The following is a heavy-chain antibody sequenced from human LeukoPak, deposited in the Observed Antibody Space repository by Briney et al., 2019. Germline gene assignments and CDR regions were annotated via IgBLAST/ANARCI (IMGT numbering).Heavy chain of an antibody. D-gene: IGHD3-22*01. J-gene: IGHJ4*02. Sequence: LSGGSLRLSCAASGFTFSSYAMSWVRQAPGKGLEWVSAISGSGGDSTYYTDSVKGRFTISRDNSKNTLYLQMNSLRAEDTAVYYCAKYLWDYYDNFDYWGQGTLVTVSS. CDR3: AKYLWDYYDNFDY. CDR1: GFTFSSYA. V-gene: IGHV3-23*01. CDR2: ISGSGGDST.